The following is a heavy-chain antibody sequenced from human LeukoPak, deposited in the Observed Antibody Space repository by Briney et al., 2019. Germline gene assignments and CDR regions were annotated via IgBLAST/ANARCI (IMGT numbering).Heavy chain of an antibody. J-gene: IGHJ1*01. Sequence: GGSLRLSCAASGFTVSHYGMHWVRQTPGAGLEWVAVIWSDGSDKYYAKSVKGRFTISRDNSKNSLFLQMNSLRAEDTAVYYCAKDAQRGFDYSNSLQNWGQGILVTVSS. V-gene: IGHV3-33*06. D-gene: IGHD4-11*01. CDR2: IWSDGSDK. CDR3: AKDAQRGFDYSNSLQN. CDR1: GFTVSHYG.